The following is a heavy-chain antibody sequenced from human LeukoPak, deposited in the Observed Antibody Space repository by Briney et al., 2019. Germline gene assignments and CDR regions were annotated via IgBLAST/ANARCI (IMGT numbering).Heavy chain of an antibody. D-gene: IGHD3-22*01. CDR3: ANHDSSGYWGLDY. Sequence: GGSLRLSCAASGFTFSSYGMHWVRQAPGKGLEWVAFIRYDGSNKYYADSVKGRFTISRDNSKNTLYLQMNSLRAEDTAVYYCANHDSSGYWGLDYWGQGTLVTVSS. CDR2: IRYDGSNK. V-gene: IGHV3-30*02. J-gene: IGHJ4*02. CDR1: GFTFSSYG.